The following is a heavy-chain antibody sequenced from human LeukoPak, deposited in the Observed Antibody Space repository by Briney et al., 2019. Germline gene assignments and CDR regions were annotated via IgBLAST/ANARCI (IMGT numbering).Heavy chain of an antibody. J-gene: IGHJ4*02. D-gene: IGHD2-2*01. CDR3: ARDQDVVVPAATDY. CDR2: ISSSSSYI. Sequence: GGSLRLSCAASGFTFSSYSMNWARQAPGKGLEWVSSISSSSSYIYYAGSVKGRFTISRDNAKNSLYLQMNSLRAEDTAVYYCARDQDVVVPAATDYWGQGTLVTVSS. V-gene: IGHV3-21*01. CDR1: GFTFSSYS.